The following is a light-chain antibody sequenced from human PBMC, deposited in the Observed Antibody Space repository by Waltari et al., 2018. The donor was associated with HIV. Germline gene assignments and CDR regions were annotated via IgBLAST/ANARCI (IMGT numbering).Light chain of an antibody. CDR2: DAS. V-gene: IGKV3-15*01. Sequence: EIMMTQSPATLSVSPGERATLSCRASQSVSRNLAWYKQKPGQAPSLLIYDASTRATDIPARFSGSGSGTEFTLTISNLQSEDFAVYYCQQNHDWPPITFGQGTRLEIK. J-gene: IGKJ5*01. CDR1: QSVSRN. CDR3: QQNHDWPPIT.